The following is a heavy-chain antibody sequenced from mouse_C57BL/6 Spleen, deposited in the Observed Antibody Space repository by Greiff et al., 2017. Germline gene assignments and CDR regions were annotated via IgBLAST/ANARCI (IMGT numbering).Heavy chain of an antibody. CDR3: ARGDYDGYYYAMDY. Sequence: QVQLKQSGPELVKPGASVKISCKASGYAFSSSWMNWVKQRPGKGLEWIGRIYPGDGDTNYNGKFKGKATLTADKSSSTAYMQLSSLTSEDSAVYFCARGDYDGYYYAMDYWGQGTSVTVSS. V-gene: IGHV1-82*01. D-gene: IGHD2-4*01. CDR2: IYPGDGDT. CDR1: GYAFSSSW. J-gene: IGHJ4*01.